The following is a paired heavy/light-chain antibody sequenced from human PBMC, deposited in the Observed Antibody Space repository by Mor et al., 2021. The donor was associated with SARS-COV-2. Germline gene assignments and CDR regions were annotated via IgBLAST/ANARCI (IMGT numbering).Light chain of an antibody. Sequence: DIQMTQSPSTLSASVGDRVTITCRASQSISSWLAWYQQKPGKAPKLLIYKASSLESGVPSRFSGSGSGTEFTLTISSLQPDDFATYYCQQYNSYGTFGQGTKVEIK. CDR1: QSISSW. CDR3: QQYNSYGT. J-gene: IGKJ1*01. CDR2: KAS. V-gene: IGKV1-5*03.
Heavy chain of an antibody. CDR1: GYTFTSYA. J-gene: IGHJ4*02. CDR2: INAGNGNT. V-gene: IGHV1-3*01. CDR3: ARQKLRFLEWLFDHFDY. D-gene: IGHD3-3*01. Sequence: QVQLVQSGAEVKKPGASVKVSCKASGYTFTSYAMHWVRQAPGQRLEWMGWINAGNGNTKYSQKFQGRVTITRDTSASTAYMELSSLRSEDTAVYYCARQKLRFLEWLFDHFDYWGQGTLVTVSS.